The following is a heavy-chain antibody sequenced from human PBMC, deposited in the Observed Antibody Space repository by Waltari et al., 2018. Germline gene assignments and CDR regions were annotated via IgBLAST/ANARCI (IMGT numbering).Heavy chain of an antibody. J-gene: IGHJ3*02. D-gene: IGHD3-16*02. CDR1: GYSISSGYY. CDR2: IYHSGRT. V-gene: IGHV4-38-2*01. CDR3: ARSGTLRDYIWGSYRSDAFDI. Sequence: QVQLQESGPGLVKPSETLSLTCAVSGYSISSGYYWGWIRQPPGKGLEWIGSIYHSGRTYDNPSLKSRVTISVDTSKNQFSLKLSSVTAADTAVYYCARSGTLRDYIWGSYRSDAFDIWGQGTMVTVSS.